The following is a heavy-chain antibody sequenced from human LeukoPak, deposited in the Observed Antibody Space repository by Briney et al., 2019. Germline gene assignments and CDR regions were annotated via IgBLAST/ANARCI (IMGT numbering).Heavy chain of an antibody. CDR2: IYYSGST. Sequence: SETLSLTCTVSGGSISSSSYYWGWIRQPPGKGLEWIGSIYYSGSTYYNPSLKSRVTISVDTSKNQFSLKLSSVTAADTAAYYCASYKGVVGATWGQGTLVTVSS. V-gene: IGHV4-39*07. J-gene: IGHJ5*02. D-gene: IGHD1-26*01. CDR3: ASYKGVVGAT. CDR1: GGSISSSSYY.